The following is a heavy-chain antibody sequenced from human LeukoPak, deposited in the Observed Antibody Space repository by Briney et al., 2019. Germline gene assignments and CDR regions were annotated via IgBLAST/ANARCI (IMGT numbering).Heavy chain of an antibody. D-gene: IGHD4-17*01. V-gene: IGHV3-30*18. Sequence: GGSLRLSCAASGFTFSTYVMHWVRQAPGKGLEWVAIISFDGSRRFYADSVRGRFTVSRDNSKNTLFLQMDSLSADDTGVYCCAKEGTDYGDYPYFFDYWGQGTLVTVSS. CDR2: ISFDGSRR. CDR3: AKEGTDYGDYPYFFDY. J-gene: IGHJ4*02. CDR1: GFTFSTYV.